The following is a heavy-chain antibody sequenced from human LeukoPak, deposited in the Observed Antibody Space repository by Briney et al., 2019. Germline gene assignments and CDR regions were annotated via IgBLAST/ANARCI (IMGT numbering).Heavy chain of an antibody. Sequence: GGSLRLSCAASGFTFSSYGMHWVRQAPGKGLEWVAVISYDGSNKYYADSVKGRFTISRDNSKNTLYLQMNSLRAEDTAVYYCAKGSGYVDYWGQGTLVTVSS. V-gene: IGHV3-30*18. CDR1: GFTFSSYG. CDR3: AKGSGYVDY. J-gene: IGHJ4*02. CDR2: ISYDGSNK. D-gene: IGHD6-19*01.